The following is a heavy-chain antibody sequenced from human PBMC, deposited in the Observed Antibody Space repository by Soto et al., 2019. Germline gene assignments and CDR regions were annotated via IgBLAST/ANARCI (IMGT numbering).Heavy chain of an antibody. V-gene: IGHV3-7*01. CDR1: GFTFSNYW. CDR3: ARLYLAATITSLDY. J-gene: IGHJ4*02. Sequence: EVQLVESGGGLVQTGGSLRLSCAASGFTFSNYWLSWVRQAPGKGLEWVANIKKDGSEKYYVGSVVGRFTISRDNAENSLYLQMNSLRAEDTAVYYCARLYLAATITSLDYWGQGTLVTVSS. D-gene: IGHD5-12*01. CDR2: IKKDGSEK.